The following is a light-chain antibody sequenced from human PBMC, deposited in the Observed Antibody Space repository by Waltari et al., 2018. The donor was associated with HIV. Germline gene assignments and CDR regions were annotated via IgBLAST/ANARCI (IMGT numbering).Light chain of an antibody. CDR2: GAS. CDR3: QQYGSSVFT. J-gene: IGKJ3*01. Sequence: EIVLTPSPVTLSLSPGARATLSCRASQSVSSSYLAWYQQKPGQPPRLLIYGASSRATGIPDRFSGSGSGTDFTLTISRLEPEDFAVYYCQQYGSSVFTFGPGTKVDIK. CDR1: QSVSSSY. V-gene: IGKV3-20*01.